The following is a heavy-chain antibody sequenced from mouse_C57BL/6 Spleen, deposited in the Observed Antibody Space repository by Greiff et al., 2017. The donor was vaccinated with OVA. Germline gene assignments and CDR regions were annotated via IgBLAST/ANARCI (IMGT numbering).Heavy chain of an antibody. CDR1: GFTFSSYA. J-gene: IGHJ4*01. CDR3: ARDRGVTTDYYAMDY. V-gene: IGHV5-4*03. CDR2: ISDGGSYT. Sequence: DVKLVESGGGLVKPGGSLKLSCAASGFTFSSYAMSWVRQTPEKRLEWVATISDGGSYTYYPDNVKGRFTISRDNAKNNLYLQMSHLKSEDTAMYYWARDRGVTTDYYAMDYWGQGTSVTVSS. D-gene: IGHD2-2*01.